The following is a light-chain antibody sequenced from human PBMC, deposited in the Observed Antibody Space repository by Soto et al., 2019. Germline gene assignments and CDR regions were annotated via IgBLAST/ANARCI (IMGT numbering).Light chain of an antibody. V-gene: IGLV6-57*04. CDR3: QSFHRSAVI. Sequence: NFMLTQPHSVSESPGKTVTVSCTRSSGRIVSNFVQWYQQRPGSAPTTVIYEDNQRPSGVPDRFSGAIDSSSNSASLTISGLKTEDEADYYCQSFHRSAVIFGGGTKGTVL. CDR2: EDN. J-gene: IGLJ2*01. CDR1: SGRIVSNF.